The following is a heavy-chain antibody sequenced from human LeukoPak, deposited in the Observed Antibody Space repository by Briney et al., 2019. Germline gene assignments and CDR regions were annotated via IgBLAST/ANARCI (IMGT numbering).Heavy chain of an antibody. J-gene: IGHJ6*02. CDR2: ISGSGDNT. D-gene: IGHD3-16*02. V-gene: IGHV3-23*01. Sequence: GGSLRLSCAASGFTFSSYAMSWVRQVPGKGLEWVSVISGSGDNTYYADSVKGRFTISRDNSKNMLYLQMNSLRAEDTAVYYCAKPLPPYDYVWGSYLLPSDVWGQGTTVTVSS. CDR3: AKPLPPYDYVWGSYLLPSDV. CDR1: GFTFSSYA.